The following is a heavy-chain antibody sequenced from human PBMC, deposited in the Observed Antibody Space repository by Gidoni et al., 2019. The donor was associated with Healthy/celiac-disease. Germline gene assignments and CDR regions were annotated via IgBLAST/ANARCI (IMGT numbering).Heavy chain of an antibody. CDR3: AKTRGYSYGGFDY. V-gene: IGHV3-23*01. Sequence: EVQLLESGGGLVQPGGSLRLSCAASRFPFSSYAMSWVRQAPGKGLEWVSAISGSGGRTYYADSVKGRFTISRDNSKNTLYLQMNSLRAEDTAVYYCAKTRGYSYGGFDYWGQGTLVTVSS. D-gene: IGHD5-18*01. CDR2: ISGSGGRT. CDR1: RFPFSSYA. J-gene: IGHJ4*02.